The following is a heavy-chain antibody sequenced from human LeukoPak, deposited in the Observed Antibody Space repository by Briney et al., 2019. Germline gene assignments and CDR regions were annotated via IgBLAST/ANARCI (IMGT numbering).Heavy chain of an antibody. CDR3: AKEKYDSSGSDAFDI. V-gene: IGHV3-23*01. Sequence: PGGSLRLSCVASGFIFSTYAMSWVRQAPGKGLKWVSAIGGSGGSTPYADSVKGRFTISRDNSKNTLYLQMNSLRAEDTAVYYCAKEKYDSSGSDAFDIWGRRTMVTVSS. CDR2: IGGSGGST. D-gene: IGHD3-22*01. CDR1: GFIFSTYA. J-gene: IGHJ3*02.